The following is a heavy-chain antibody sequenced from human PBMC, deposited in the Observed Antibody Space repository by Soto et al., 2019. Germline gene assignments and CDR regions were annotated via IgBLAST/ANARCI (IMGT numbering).Heavy chain of an antibody. D-gene: IGHD2-2*01. CDR3: ARVPRRGAPGYYFDQ. CDR2: ISYSGST. Sequence: QVQLQESGPGLVKPSETLSLTCTVSGGSVSSGTYYWSWIRQPPGKGLEWIAYISYSGSTNYNPSLNIRVTISVDTSKNQFSLNLRSVTATDTAMYYCARVPRRGAPGYYFDQWGQGTLVTVSS. V-gene: IGHV4-61*01. CDR1: GGSVSSGTYY. J-gene: IGHJ4*02.